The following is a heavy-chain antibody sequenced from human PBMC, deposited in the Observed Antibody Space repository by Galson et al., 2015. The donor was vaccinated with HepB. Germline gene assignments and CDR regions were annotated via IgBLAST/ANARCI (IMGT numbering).Heavy chain of an antibody. CDR2: ISSSSSYI. Sequence: SLRLSCAASGFTFSSYSMNWVRQAPGKGLEWVSSISSSSSYIYYADSVKGRFTISRDNAKNSLYLQMNSLRAEDTAVYYCARGSVPANYYYYGMDVWGQGTTVTVSS. CDR1: GFTFSSYS. J-gene: IGHJ6*02. CDR3: ARGSVPANYYYYGMDV. D-gene: IGHD2-2*01. V-gene: IGHV3-21*01.